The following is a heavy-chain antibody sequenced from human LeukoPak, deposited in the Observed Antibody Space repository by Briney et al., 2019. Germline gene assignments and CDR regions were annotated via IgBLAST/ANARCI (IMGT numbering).Heavy chain of an antibody. Sequence: ASVKVSCKASGYTFTAYFIHWVRQAPGQGLEWVGWMNPDSGGTNSAQKFQGRVTMTGDTSISTAYMELSRLTSDDTAVYYCARDVPGYSSEFDFWGQGTLVTVSS. CDR1: GYTFTAYF. D-gene: IGHD6-19*01. CDR2: MNPDSGGT. V-gene: IGHV1-2*02. CDR3: ARDVPGYSSEFDF. J-gene: IGHJ4*02.